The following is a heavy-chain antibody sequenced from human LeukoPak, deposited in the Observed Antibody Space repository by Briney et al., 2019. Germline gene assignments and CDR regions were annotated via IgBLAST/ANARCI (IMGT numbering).Heavy chain of an antibody. CDR3: AGDTGTTVTTYFDY. CDR2: ISSSSSYI. CDR1: GFTFSSYS. V-gene: IGHV3-21*01. Sequence: GGSLRLSCAASGFTFSSYSMNWVRQAPGKGLEWVSSISSSSSYIYYADSVKGRFTISRDNAKNSLYLQMNSLRTEDTAVYYCAGDTGTTVTTYFDYWGQGTLVTVSS. J-gene: IGHJ4*02. D-gene: IGHD4-17*01.